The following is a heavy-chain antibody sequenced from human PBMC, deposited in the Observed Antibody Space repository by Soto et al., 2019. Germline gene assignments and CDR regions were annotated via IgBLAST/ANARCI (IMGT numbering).Heavy chain of an antibody. Sequence: PSDTLSLTCTVSGDSVTSGNYYWSWIRQPPGKGLEWIGYIYYSGNTNYSPSLKNRVTISLDTSKNQFSLNLNSVTAADTAVYYCARIPVDTYMIYWSDPWGQGTLVTVSS. CDR2: IYYSGNT. CDR1: GDSVTSGNYY. V-gene: IGHV4-61*01. CDR3: ARIPVDTYMIYWSDP. D-gene: IGHD5-18*01. J-gene: IGHJ5*01.